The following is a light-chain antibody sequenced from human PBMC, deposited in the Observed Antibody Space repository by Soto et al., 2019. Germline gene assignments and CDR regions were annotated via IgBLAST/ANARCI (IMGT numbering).Light chain of an antibody. CDR1: QSVSSY. V-gene: IGKV3-11*01. Sequence: ETMMTQSPDTRSVSPGERATLSCRASQSVSSYLAWYQQKPGQAPRLLIYDASNRAAGIPDRLSGSGSGTDLTLTITSLEPEDFAVYHCQKYDGSPRTCGQGTKVDI. CDR2: DAS. J-gene: IGKJ1*01. CDR3: QKYDGSPRT.